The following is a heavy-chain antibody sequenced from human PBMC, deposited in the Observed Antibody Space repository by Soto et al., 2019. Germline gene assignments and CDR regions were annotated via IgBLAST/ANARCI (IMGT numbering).Heavy chain of an antibody. J-gene: IGHJ4*01. V-gene: IGHV1-24*01. CDR1: GYTLTELS. Sequence: ASVKVSCKVSGYTLTELSMHWVRQAPGKGLEWMGGFDPEDGETIYAQKFQGKVTMTEDTSTDTAYMELSSLRSEDTAVYYCAGGYCSGVSCYYFDYWGHGALVTAPQ. CDR3: AGGYCSGVSCYYFDY. D-gene: IGHD2-15*01. CDR2: FDPEDGET.